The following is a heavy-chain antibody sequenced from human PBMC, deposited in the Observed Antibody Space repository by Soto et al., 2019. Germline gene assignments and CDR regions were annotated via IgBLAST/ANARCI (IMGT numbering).Heavy chain of an antibody. D-gene: IGHD2-15*01. Sequence: QVQLAQSGAEVKKPGSSVKVSCKASGGTFSSYAISWVRQAPGQGLEWMGGIIPIFGTANYAQKFQGRVTITADESTSTAYMELSSLRSEDTAVYYCARAHCSGGSCYYYYGMDVWGQGTTVTVSS. V-gene: IGHV1-69*01. CDR2: IIPIFGTA. J-gene: IGHJ6*02. CDR3: ARAHCSGGSCYYYYGMDV. CDR1: GGTFSSYA.